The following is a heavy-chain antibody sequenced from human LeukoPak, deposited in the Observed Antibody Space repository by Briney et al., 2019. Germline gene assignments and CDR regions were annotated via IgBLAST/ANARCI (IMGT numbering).Heavy chain of an antibody. Sequence: SETLSLTCTVSGGSVSSGSYYWSWIRQPPGKGLEWIGYIYYSGSTNYNPSLKSRVTISVDTSKNQFSLKLSSVTAADTAVYYCATYYYDSSGYYYFDYWGQGTPVTVSS. CDR3: ATYYYDSSGYYYFDY. CDR1: GGSVSSGSYY. J-gene: IGHJ4*02. V-gene: IGHV4-61*01. CDR2: IYYSGST. D-gene: IGHD3-22*01.